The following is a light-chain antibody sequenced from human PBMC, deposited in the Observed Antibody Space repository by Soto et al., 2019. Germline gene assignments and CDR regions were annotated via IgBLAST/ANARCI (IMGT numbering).Light chain of an antibody. CDR2: AAS. J-gene: IGKJ1*01. CDR3: QQYNSYSPWT. Sequence: DIQMTQSPSSLSASVGDRVTTTCRASQSISSYLNWYQQKPGKAPKLLIYAASSLQSGVPSRFSGSGSGTDFTLTISSLQPEDFATYYCQQYNSYSPWTFGQGTKVDIK. V-gene: IGKV1-39*01. CDR1: QSISSY.